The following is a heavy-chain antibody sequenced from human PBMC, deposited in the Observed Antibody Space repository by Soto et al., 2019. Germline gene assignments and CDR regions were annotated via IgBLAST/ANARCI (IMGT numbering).Heavy chain of an antibody. CDR3: ARDPSGYDLPAY. V-gene: IGHV1-69*08. CDR2: IIPILGIA. D-gene: IGHD5-12*01. J-gene: IGHJ4*02. CDR1: GGTFSSYT. Sequence: QVQLVQSGAEVKKPGSSVKVSCKASGGTFSSYTISWVRQAPGQGLEWMGRIIPILGIANYAQKFQGRVTXPAXKSTSTAYMELSSLRSEDTAVYYCARDPSGYDLPAYWGQGTLVTVAS.